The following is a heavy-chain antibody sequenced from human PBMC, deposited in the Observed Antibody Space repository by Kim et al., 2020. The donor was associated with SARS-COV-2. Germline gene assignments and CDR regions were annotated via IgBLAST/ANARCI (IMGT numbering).Heavy chain of an antibody. CDR3: ARGGEVADAGTYNYNGMDI. D-gene: IGHD6-19*01. J-gene: IGHJ6*02. V-gene: IGHV7-4-1*04. CDR1: GYTLVTYG. Sequence: ASVKVSCKASGYTLVTYGMNWVRQAPGQGLEWMAWINTDTGNPTYAQAFTGRFVLSLDTSVSMVYLQISSLKAEDTAVYYCARGGEVADAGTYNYNGMDIWGQGTAVTVSS. CDR2: INTDTGNP.